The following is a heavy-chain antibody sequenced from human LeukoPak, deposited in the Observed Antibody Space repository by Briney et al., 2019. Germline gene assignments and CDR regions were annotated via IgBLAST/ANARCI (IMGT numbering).Heavy chain of an antibody. CDR2: ISSSSSYI. D-gene: IGHD6-13*01. V-gene: IGHV3-21*01. J-gene: IGHJ4*02. CDR1: GFTFSSYS. Sequence: GGSLRLSCAASGFTFSSYSMNWVRQAPGKGLEWVSSISSSSSYIYYADSVKGRFTISRDNAKNSLYLQMNSLRAEDTAVYYCARDQAAGPYFDYWGQGTLVTVSS. CDR3: ARDQAAGPYFDY.